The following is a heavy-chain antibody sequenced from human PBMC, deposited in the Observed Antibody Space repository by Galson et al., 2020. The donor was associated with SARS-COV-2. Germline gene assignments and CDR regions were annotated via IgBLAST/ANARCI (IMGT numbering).Heavy chain of an antibody. D-gene: IGHD4-17*01. V-gene: IGHV3-30*04. Sequence: GGSLRLSCAASGFTFSSYAMHWVRQAPGKGLEWVAVISYDGSNKYYADSVKGRFTISRDNSKNTLYLQMNSLRAEDTAVYYCARDDYGGTTDYWGQGTLVTVSS. CDR3: ARDDYGGTTDY. J-gene: IGHJ4*02. CDR1: GFTFSSYA. CDR2: ISYDGSNK.